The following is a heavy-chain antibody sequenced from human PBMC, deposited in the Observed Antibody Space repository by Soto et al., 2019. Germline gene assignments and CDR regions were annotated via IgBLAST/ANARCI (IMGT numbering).Heavy chain of an antibody. CDR3: ARDRQHPYGNCFEP. D-gene: IGHD1-1*01. J-gene: IGHJ5*01. V-gene: IGHV4-59*01. CDR2: VYNSGST. CDR1: GGSISTYY. Sequence: SETLSLTCTVSGGSISTYYWSWIRQPPGKGLEWIGYVYNSGSTKYNPSLKSRVTIWESTSKNQVSLRLTSVTAADTAVYYCARDRQHPYGNCFEPWCQGPLVT.